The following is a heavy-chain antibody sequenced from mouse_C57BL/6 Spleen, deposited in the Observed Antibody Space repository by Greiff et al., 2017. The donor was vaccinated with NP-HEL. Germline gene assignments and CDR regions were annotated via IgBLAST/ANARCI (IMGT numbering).Heavy chain of an antibody. V-gene: IGHV5-17*01. CDR1: GFTFSDYG. J-gene: IGHJ4*01. D-gene: IGHD4-1*01. CDR3: ARPLGPYYAMDY. CDR2: ISSGSSTI. Sequence: EVNVVESGGGLVKPGGSLKLSCAASGFTFSDYGMHWVRQAPEKGLEWVAYISSGSSTIYYADTVKGRFTISRDNAKNTLFLQMTSLRSEDTAMYYCARPLGPYYAMDYWGQGTSVTVSS.